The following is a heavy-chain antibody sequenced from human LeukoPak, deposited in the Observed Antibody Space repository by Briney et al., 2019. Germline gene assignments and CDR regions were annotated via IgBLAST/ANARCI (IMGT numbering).Heavy chain of an antibody. CDR1: GGTFSSYA. D-gene: IGHD5-24*01. V-gene: IGHV1-69*05. J-gene: IGHJ4*02. CDR2: IIPIFGTA. CDR3: ARTEMATDIFSWDRRGVPFDY. Sequence: SVKVSCKASGGTFSSYAISWVRQAPGQGLEWMGGIIPIFGTANYAQKFQGRVTITTDESTSTAYMELSSLRSEDTAVYYCARTEMATDIFSWDRRGVPFDYWGQGTLVTVSS.